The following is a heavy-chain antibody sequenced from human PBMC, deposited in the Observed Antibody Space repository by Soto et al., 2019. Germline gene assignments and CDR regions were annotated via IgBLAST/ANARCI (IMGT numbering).Heavy chain of an antibody. CDR3: ATRAAYYDSSGYYYFDY. CDR1: GYTLTELS. CDR2: FDPEDGET. J-gene: IGHJ4*02. D-gene: IGHD3-22*01. V-gene: IGHV1-24*01. Sequence: AASVKVSCKVSGYTLTELSMHRVRQAPGKGLEWMGGFDPEDGETIYAQKFQGRVTMTEDTSTDTAYMELSSLRSEDTAVYYCATRAAYYDSSGYYYFDYWGQGTLVTVSS.